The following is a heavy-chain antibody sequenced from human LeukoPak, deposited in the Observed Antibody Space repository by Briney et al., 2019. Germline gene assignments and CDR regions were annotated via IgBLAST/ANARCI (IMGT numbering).Heavy chain of an antibody. D-gene: IGHD3-10*01. CDR2: IYTSGST. CDR3: ARISYYGSGSWYFDL. Sequence: SETLSLTCTVSGGSISSGSYYWSWIRQPAGKGLEWIGRIYTSGSTNYNPSLKSRVTISVDTSKNQFSLKLSSVTAADTAVYYCARISYYGSGSWYFDLWGRGTLVTVSS. V-gene: IGHV4-61*02. J-gene: IGHJ2*01. CDR1: GGSISSGSYY.